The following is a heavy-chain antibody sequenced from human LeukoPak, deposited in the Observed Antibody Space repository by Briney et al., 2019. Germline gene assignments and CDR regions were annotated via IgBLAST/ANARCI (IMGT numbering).Heavy chain of an antibody. CDR3: ARGGGWFGELLYGLIDY. V-gene: IGHV1-8*01. D-gene: IGHD3-10*01. CDR2: MNPNSGNT. Sequence: ASVTVSCKASGYTFTSYDINWVRQATGQGLEWMGWMNPNSGNTGYAQKFQGRVTMTRNSSISTAYMELSSLRSEATAVYYCARGGGWFGELLYGLIDYWGQGTLVTVSS. J-gene: IGHJ4*02. CDR1: GYTFTSYD.